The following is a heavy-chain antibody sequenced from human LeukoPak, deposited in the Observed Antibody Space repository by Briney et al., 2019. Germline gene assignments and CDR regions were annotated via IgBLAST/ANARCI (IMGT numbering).Heavy chain of an antibody. V-gene: IGHV4-31*03. Sequence: PSQTLSLTCTVSGGSISSPGYYWTWIRQHPGKGLEWIGYIYYSGSTYYNPSLKSRVTISLDTSKNQFSLKLSSVTAADTAVYYCNNRVVAAKGNYFDYWGQGTLVTVSS. J-gene: IGHJ4*02. CDR2: IYYSGST. D-gene: IGHD2-15*01. CDR1: GGSISSPGYY. CDR3: NNRVVAAKGNYFDY.